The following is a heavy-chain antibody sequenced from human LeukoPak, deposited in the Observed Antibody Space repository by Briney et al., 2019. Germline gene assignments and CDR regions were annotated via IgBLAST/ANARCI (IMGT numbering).Heavy chain of an antibody. J-gene: IGHJ3*01. CDR1: GFTVSNKS. Sequence: GGSLRLSCAASGFTVSNKSLNWVRQAPGKGLAWVSILYSGGNTYYADFVKGRFTISRDSSKNTLFLQMNSLRAEDTVMFYCARGRLHGFDLWGQGTMVTVSS. V-gene: IGHV3-53*01. D-gene: IGHD2-15*01. CDR3: ARGRLHGFDL. CDR2: LYSGGNT.